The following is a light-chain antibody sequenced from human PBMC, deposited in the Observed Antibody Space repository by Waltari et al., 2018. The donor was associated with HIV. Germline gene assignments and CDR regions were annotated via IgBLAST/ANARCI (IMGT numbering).Light chain of an antibody. CDR3: QQYSITPVT. CDR1: QSVLYSSNNKNY. CDR2: WAS. V-gene: IGKV4-1*01. Sequence: DIVMTQSPYSLAVSLGERATMNCKSSQSVLYSSNNKNYLAWYQQKPGQPPKLLIYWASTRESGVPDRFSGSGSATDFTLTISSLQAEDVAVYYCQQYSITPVTFGQGTKLEIK. J-gene: IGKJ2*01.